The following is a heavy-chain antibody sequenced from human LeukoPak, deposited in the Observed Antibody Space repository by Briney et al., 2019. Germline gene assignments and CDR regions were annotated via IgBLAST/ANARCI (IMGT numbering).Heavy chain of an antibody. CDR3: ARGDYGDYVY. CDR2: ITHNGGDT. CDR1: GFTFKNYA. J-gene: IGHJ4*02. D-gene: IGHD4-17*01. Sequence: GGSLRLSCAASGFTFKNYAMSWVRQAPGKGLEWVSAITHNGGDTYHADSVKGRFTISRDNSRNTLYLQMNSLRSEDTAVYYCARGDYGDYVYWGQGNLVTVSS. V-gene: IGHV3-23*01.